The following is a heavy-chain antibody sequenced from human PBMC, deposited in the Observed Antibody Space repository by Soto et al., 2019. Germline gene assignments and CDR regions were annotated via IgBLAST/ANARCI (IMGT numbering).Heavy chain of an antibody. V-gene: IGHV2-5*01. D-gene: IGHD6-13*01. CDR3: AHTIADQSLRYYFDY. Sequence: ITLKESGPTLVKPTQTLTLTCTFSGFSLSTSEVGVGWIRQPPGKALEWLALIYWNDDKRYSPSLKSRLTITKDTSKNQVVLTMTIMDPVDTATYYSAHTIADQSLRYYFDYWGQFTLVTVSS. CDR2: IYWNDDK. CDR1: GFSLSTSEVG. J-gene: IGHJ4*02.